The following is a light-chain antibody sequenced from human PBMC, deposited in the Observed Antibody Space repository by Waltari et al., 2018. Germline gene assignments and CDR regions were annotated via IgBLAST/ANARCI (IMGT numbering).Light chain of an antibody. Sequence: EIVLTQSPATLSLSPGERATLSCRASQNVSSALAWYQQKPGQAPRLLIYDASNRATCIPARFSGSGSGTDFTLTISSLEPEDFVVYFCQQRTNWHFGQGTKLEIK. CDR3: QQRTNWH. CDR1: QNVSSA. J-gene: IGKJ2*01. CDR2: DAS. V-gene: IGKV3-11*01.